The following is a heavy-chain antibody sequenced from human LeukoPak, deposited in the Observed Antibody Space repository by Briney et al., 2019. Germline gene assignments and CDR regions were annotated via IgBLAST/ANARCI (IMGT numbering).Heavy chain of an antibody. CDR2: FDPEDGET. J-gene: IGHJ4*02. V-gene: IGHV1-24*01. CDR3: SAADTRGYYFDY. CDR1: GYTLTELS. Sequence: ASVKVSCKVSGYTLTELSMHWVRQAPGKGLEWMGGFDPEDGETIYAQKFQGRVTMTEDTSTDTAYMEQSSLRSEDTAVYYCSAADTRGYYFDYWGQGTLVTVSS.